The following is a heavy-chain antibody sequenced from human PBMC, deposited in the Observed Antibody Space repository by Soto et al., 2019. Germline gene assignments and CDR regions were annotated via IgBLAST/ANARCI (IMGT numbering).Heavy chain of an antibody. J-gene: IGHJ6*02. CDR3: VRDDSGGRVMDV. CDR1: GFTFSSHG. CDR2: IYYDGSDE. Sequence: QVQLVESGGGVVQPGRSLRLSCAASGFTFSSHGMHWVRQAPGKGLEWVAIIYYDGSDEYYADSVKGRFTISRDNSKNTLYLQMNSLRAEDTAVYYCVRDDSGGRVMDVWGQGTTVTVSS. V-gene: IGHV3-33*01. D-gene: IGHD6-25*01.